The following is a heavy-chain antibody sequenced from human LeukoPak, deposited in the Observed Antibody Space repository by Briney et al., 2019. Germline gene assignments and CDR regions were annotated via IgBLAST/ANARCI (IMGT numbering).Heavy chain of an antibody. J-gene: IGHJ3*02. Sequence: PGGSLRLSCAASGFTFSSYSMKWVRQAPGKGLEWVSFISSSSSYIYYADSVKGRFTISRDNAKNSLYLQMNSLRAEDTAVYYCARDRASSYYYDSSGSEGAFDIWGQGTMVSVSS. V-gene: IGHV3-21*01. CDR3: ARDRASSYYYDSSGSEGAFDI. D-gene: IGHD3-22*01. CDR2: ISSSSSYI. CDR1: GFTFSSYS.